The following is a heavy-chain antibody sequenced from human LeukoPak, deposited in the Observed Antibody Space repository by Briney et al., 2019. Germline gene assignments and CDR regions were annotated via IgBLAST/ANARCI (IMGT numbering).Heavy chain of an antibody. V-gene: IGHV1-18*01. D-gene: IGHD6-13*01. Sequence: ASVKVSCKAYGYTFTSYGINWVRQAPGQGLEWMGWISSYNANTYYDQKVQGRVTMTTDTATSTAYMELSSLRSEDTAVYYCARGLGSSSWYGYYYYYYMDVWGKGTTVTVSS. CDR2: ISSYNANT. CDR3: ARGLGSSSWYGYYYYYYMDV. CDR1: GYTFTSYG. J-gene: IGHJ6*03.